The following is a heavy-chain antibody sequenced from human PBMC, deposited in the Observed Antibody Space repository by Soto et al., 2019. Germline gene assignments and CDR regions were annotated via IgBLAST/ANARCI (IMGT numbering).Heavy chain of an antibody. D-gene: IGHD2-8*02. CDR3: AKSTGGTANGMGV. CDR1: GFSFDDYA. CDR2: ISWNSGTI. V-gene: IGHV3-9*01. J-gene: IGHJ6*02. Sequence: EVQVVESGGGLVQPGRSLRLSCAASGFSFDDYAMHWVRQAPGKGLEWVSGISWNSGTIGYADAVKGRFTISRDNAKNSLYMLMNSLRAEDTARYYCAKSTGGTANGMGVWGQGTTVSVSS.